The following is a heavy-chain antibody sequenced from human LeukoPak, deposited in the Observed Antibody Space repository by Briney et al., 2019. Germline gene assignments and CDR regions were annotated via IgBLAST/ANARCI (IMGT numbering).Heavy chain of an antibody. J-gene: IGHJ4*02. CDR2: INPNSGGT. D-gene: IGHD4-17*01. CDR1: GYTFTGYY. Sequence: GASVKVSCKVSGYTFTGYYLHWVRQAPGQGLEWMGWINPNSGGTNYAQKFQGRVTMTRDTSISTAYMELSRLRSDDTAVYYCARDLNGDYLLSKSRRNSRDVGGDYWGQGTLVTVSS. V-gene: IGHV1-2*02. CDR3: ARDLNGDYLLSKSRRNSRDVGGDY.